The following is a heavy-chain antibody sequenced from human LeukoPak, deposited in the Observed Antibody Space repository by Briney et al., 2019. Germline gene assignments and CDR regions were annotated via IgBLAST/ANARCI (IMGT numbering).Heavy chain of an antibody. V-gene: IGHV3-7*01. CDR3: ARGQRPQYTSTWDNWFDP. CDR2: IKQDGSEK. CDR1: GFTFSSYW. D-gene: IGHD2-2*01. J-gene: IGHJ5*02. Sequence: GGSLRPSCAASGFTFSSYWMSWVRQAPGKGLEWVANIKQDGSEKYYVDSVKGRFTISRDNAKNSLYLQIDSLRAEDTAVYYCARGQRPQYTSTWDNWFDPWGQGTQVTVSS.